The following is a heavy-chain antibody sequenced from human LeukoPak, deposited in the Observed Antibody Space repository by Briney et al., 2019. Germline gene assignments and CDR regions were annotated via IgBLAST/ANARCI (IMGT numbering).Heavy chain of an antibody. CDR3: ARYDYSSSWYISDY. V-gene: IGHV4-59*01. CDR2: IYYSGST. D-gene: IGHD6-13*01. J-gene: IGHJ4*02. CDR1: GGSISSYY. Sequence: PSETLSLTCTVSGGSISSYYWSWIRQPPGKGLEWIGYIYYSGSTNYNPSLKSRVTISVDTSKNQFSLKLISVTAADTAVYYCARYDYSSSWYISDYWGRGTLVTVSS.